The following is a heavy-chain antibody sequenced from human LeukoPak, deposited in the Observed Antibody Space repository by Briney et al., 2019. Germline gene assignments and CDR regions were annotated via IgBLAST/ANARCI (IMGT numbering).Heavy chain of an antibody. V-gene: IGHV1-2*02. J-gene: IGHJ4*02. CDR3: ASPSYQTGTYYYFDY. CDR2: INPNSGGT. Sequence: ASVKVSCKASGYIFTGYYIHWVRQAPGQGLEWMGWINPNSGGTNYAQKFQDRVTMTRDTSISTAYMDLSTLTSDDTAVYYCASPSYQTGTYYYFDYWGQGTLVTVSS. D-gene: IGHD1-26*01. CDR1: GYIFTGYY.